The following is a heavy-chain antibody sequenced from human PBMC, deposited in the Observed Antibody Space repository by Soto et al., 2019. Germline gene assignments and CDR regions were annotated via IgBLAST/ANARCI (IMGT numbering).Heavy chain of an antibody. CDR1: GYTFTSYG. CDR3: AIDVSNCISTSCWDINPIYSMDV. CDR2: ISAYNGNT. Sequence: GAAVKCSFKAAGYTFTSYGISWVRQAPGQGLDCMGWISAYNGNTNYAQKLQGRVTMTTDTSTSTAYMELRSLRSDDTAVYYCAIDVSNCISTSCWDINPIYSMDVWGQVTTVTVS. V-gene: IGHV1-18*01. J-gene: IGHJ6*02. D-gene: IGHD2-2*01.